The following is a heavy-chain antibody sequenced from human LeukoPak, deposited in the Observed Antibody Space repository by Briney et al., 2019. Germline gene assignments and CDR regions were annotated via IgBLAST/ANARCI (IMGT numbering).Heavy chain of an antibody. Sequence: SGTLSLTCAVSGASISSNNWWWSWVRQPPGRGREGLGEIYHSGSTNYNPSLKSRVTMSVDKSKPQFSLKLSSVTAADTAVYYCASAEPRGIIWYPYWGQGTLVTVSS. D-gene: IGHD6-13*01. CDR1: GASISSNNW. CDR2: IYHSGST. CDR3: ASAEPRGIIWYPY. V-gene: IGHV4-4*02. J-gene: IGHJ4*02.